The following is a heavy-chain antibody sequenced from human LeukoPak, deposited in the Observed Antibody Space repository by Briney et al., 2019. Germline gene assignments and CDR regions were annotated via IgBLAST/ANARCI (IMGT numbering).Heavy chain of an antibody. J-gene: IGHJ3*02. CDR1: GFTSSNYA. D-gene: IGHD2-2*01. CDR2: ISNSGDST. CDR3: ARDWAYCSSTSCSLGNAFDI. V-gene: IGHV3-23*01. Sequence: GGSLRLSCAASGFTSSNYAMNWVRQAPGRGLHCVSGISNSGDSTYYADSVKGRFTISRHNSKNTLYLQMNSLRAEDTAVYYCARDWAYCSSTSCSLGNAFDIWGQGTMVTVSS.